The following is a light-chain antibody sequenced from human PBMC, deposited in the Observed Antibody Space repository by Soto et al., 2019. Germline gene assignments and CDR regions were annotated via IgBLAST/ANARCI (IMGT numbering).Light chain of an antibody. J-gene: IGLJ1*01. CDR1: GSDVGTYNF. CDR3: SSYTGDRHFYV. V-gene: IGLV2-8*02. CDR2: EVT. Sequence: QCALPQAPSATRFPGQAGSITCNGTGSDVGTYNFVSWYQQHPGKAPKLLIYEVTKRPSGVPDRFSASKSGNTASLTVSGLQAEDEAEYFCSSYTGDRHFYVFGTGTKVTVL.